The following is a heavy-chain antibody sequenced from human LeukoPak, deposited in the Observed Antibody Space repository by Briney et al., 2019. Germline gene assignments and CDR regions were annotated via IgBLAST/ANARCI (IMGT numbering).Heavy chain of an antibody. D-gene: IGHD2-2*01. CDR1: GFTFSSYS. CDR3: ARDAPTIVVVPAAYFDY. Sequence: PGGSLRLSCAASGFTFSSYSMNWVRQAPGKGLEWVSSISSSSSYIYYAVSVKGRFTISRDNAKNSLYLQMNSLRAEDTAVYYCARDAPTIVVVPAAYFDYWGQGTLVTVSS. V-gene: IGHV3-21*01. CDR2: ISSSSSYI. J-gene: IGHJ4*02.